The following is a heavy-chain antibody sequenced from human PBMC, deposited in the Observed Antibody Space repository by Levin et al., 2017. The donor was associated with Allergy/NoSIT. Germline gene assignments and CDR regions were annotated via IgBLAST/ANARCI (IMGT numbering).Heavy chain of an antibody. CDR1: GGSFSGYY. Sequence: ESLKISCAVYGGSFSGYYWSWIRQPPGKGLEWIGEINHSGSTNYNPSLKSRVTISVDTSKNQFSLKLSSVTAADTAVYYCARERQSVRWPISSSKSYFDYWGQGTLVTVSS. CDR3: ARERQSVRWPISSSKSYFDY. J-gene: IGHJ4*02. CDR2: INHSGST. V-gene: IGHV4-34*01. D-gene: IGHD6-13*01.